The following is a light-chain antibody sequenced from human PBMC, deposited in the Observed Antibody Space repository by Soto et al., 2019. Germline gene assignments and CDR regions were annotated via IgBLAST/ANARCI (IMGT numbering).Light chain of an antibody. CDR2: GTS. CDR3: QQYDSYPIT. V-gene: IGKV1D-16*01. CDR1: QVMRNL. Sequence: DIQMTQSPSSLSASVLDRFTITFLASQVMRNLLVWYQQKPEKAPKSLIYGTSNLESGVPSRFSGSGSGTDYTLTTSSLQPEDFATYYCQQYDSYPITFGQGTRLETK. J-gene: IGKJ5*01.